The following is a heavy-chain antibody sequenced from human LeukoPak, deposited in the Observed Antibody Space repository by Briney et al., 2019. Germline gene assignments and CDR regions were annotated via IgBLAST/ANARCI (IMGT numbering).Heavy chain of an antibody. V-gene: IGHV3-23*01. CDR2: ISGSGVT. CDR1: GFTFSTSA. Sequence: GGSLRLSCAASGFTFSTSAMTWVRQAPGKGLEWVSGISGSGVTDYADSVKGRFTISRDNSKNTLYLQMSSLRAEDTAVYYCARVLTGSWDWFDPWGQGTLVTVSS. J-gene: IGHJ5*02. CDR3: ARVLTGSWDWFDP. D-gene: IGHD2-8*02.